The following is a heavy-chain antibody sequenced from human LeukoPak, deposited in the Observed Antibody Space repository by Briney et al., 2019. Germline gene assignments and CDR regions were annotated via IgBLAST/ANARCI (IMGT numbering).Heavy chain of an antibody. CDR2: ITGNAGTT. CDR1: GFTFSSYA. J-gene: IGHJ4*02. V-gene: IGHV3-23*01. D-gene: IGHD6-19*01. CDR3: AKRGESYSTGRYYFDY. Sequence: HPGGSLRLSCAASGFTFSSYAMSWVRQAPGKGLEWVSGITGNAGTTYYADSVRGRFTISRDNSKNTLYLQINSLRAEDTALFYCAKRGESYSTGRYYFDYWGQGTLVTVSS.